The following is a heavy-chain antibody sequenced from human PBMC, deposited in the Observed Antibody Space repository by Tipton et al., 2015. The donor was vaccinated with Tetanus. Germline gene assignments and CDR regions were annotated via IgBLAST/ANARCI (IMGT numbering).Heavy chain of an antibody. CDR3: AKLKSRGDSSAIEH. CDR1: GFSFEDYG. J-gene: IGHJ4*02. CDR2: VSASGNT. Sequence: SLRLSCEASGFSFEDYGMSWVRQVPGEGLEWVSGVSASGNTNYADSVDGRFTISRDNAKNTMYLQMNSLRAEDTATYYCAKLKSRGDSSAIEHWGQGTLVTVSS. V-gene: IGHV3-23*01. D-gene: IGHD2-21*02.